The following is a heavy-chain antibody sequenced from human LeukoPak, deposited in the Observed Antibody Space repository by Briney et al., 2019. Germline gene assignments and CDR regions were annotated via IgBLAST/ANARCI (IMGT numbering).Heavy chain of an antibody. V-gene: IGHV3-30*04. D-gene: IGHD3-22*01. CDR3: ASRDYYDSSGYNDAFDI. CDR2: ISYDGSNE. CDR1: GFTFSSYV. J-gene: IGHJ3*02. Sequence: GGSLRLSCAASGFTFSSYVMHWVRQAPGKGLEWVAIISYDGSNEYYADSVKGRFTISRDNSKNTLYLQMNSLRAADTAVYYCASRDYYDSSGYNDAFDIWGQGTMVTVSS.